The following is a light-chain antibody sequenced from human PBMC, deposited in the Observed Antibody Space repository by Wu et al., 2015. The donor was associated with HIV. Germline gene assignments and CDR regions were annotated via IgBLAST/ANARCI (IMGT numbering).Light chain of an antibody. Sequence: EIVMTQSPGTLSVSPGERATLSCRASQSVSTNLAWYQQKSGQAPRLLIYGASTRATGIPARFSGSGSGTEFTLTISSLQSEDFAVYYCQQYNNWPPLTFGQGTRLEIK. CDR1: QSVSTN. CDR2: GAS. V-gene: IGKV3-15*01. J-gene: IGKJ5*01. CDR3: QQYNNWPPLT.